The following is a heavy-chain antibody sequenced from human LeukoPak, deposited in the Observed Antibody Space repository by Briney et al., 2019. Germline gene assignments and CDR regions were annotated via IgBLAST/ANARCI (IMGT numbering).Heavy chain of an antibody. CDR3: ARALDGVYRDAFDI. CDR1: GGTFSSYA. CDR2: IIPILGIA. D-gene: IGHD1-26*01. J-gene: IGHJ3*02. V-gene: IGHV1-69*04. Sequence: SVKVSCKASGGTFSSYAISWVRQAPGQGLEWMGRIIPILGIANYAQKFQGRVTITADKSTSTAYMYLSSLRSEDTAVYYCARALDGVYRDAFDIWGQGTVVTVSS.